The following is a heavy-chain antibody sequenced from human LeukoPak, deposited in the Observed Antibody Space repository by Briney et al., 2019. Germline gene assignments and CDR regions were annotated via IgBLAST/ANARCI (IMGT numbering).Heavy chain of an antibody. V-gene: IGHV3-23*01. J-gene: IGHJ4*02. CDR1: GFTFSSYA. CDR2: ISGSGGST. CDR3: AKEEKYYYDSSGLVESLDY. Sequence: GGSLRLSCAASGFTFSSYAMSWVRQAPGKGLEWVSAISGSGGSTYYADSVKGRFTISRDNSKNTLYLQMNSLRAEDTAVYYCAKEEKYYYDSSGLVESLDYWGQGTLVTVSS. D-gene: IGHD3-22*01.